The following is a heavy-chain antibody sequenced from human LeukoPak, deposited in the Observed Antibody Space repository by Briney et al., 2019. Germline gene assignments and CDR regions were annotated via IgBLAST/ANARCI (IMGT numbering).Heavy chain of an antibody. Sequence: PGGSLRLSCAASGFTVSSNYMSWVRQAPGKGLEWVAVIWYDGSNKYYADSVKGRFTISRDNSKNTLYLQMNSLRAEDTAVYYCARDLCSSTSCYRYYYYYGMDVWGQGTTVTVSS. CDR1: GFTVSSNY. D-gene: IGHD2-2*01. CDR3: ARDLCSSTSCYRYYYYYGMDV. V-gene: IGHV3-33*08. J-gene: IGHJ6*02. CDR2: IWYDGSNK.